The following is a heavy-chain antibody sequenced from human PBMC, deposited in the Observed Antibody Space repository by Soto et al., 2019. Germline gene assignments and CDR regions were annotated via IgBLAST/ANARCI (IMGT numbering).Heavy chain of an antibody. V-gene: IGHV3-23*01. Sequence: GGSLRLSCAASGFTFSSYAMSWVRQAPGKGLEWVSAISGSGGSTYYANSVKGRFTISRDNSKNTLYLQMNSLRAEDTAVYYCAKDNVVVPAAIDYWGQGTLVTVSS. CDR3: AKDNVVVPAAIDY. J-gene: IGHJ4*02. CDR1: GFTFSSYA. D-gene: IGHD2-2*01. CDR2: ISGSGGST.